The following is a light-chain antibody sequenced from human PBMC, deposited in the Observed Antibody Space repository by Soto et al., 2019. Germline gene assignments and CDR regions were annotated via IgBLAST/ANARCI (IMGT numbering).Light chain of an antibody. CDR3: KSYTSRSTYV. CDR2: DVS. V-gene: IGLV2-14*03. J-gene: IGLJ1*01. Sequence: QSVLTQPASVSGSPGQSITISCTGTSSDAGGYNSVSWYQHHPGKAPKLMIYDVSNRSSGVSSRFSGSKSDNTASLTISGLQAEHEADYYCKSYTSRSTYVFGTGTKVTVL. CDR1: SSDAGGYNS.